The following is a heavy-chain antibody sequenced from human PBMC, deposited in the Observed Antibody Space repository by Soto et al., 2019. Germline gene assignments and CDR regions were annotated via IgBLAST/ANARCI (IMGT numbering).Heavy chain of an antibody. D-gene: IGHD3-22*01. CDR2: IYYSGST. Sequence: PSETLSLTCTVSGGSLSSYYWSWIRRPPGMGLEWIGYIYYSGSTNYNPSLKSRVTISVDTSKNQFSLKLSSVTAADTAVYYCALRSMAVVPEYWGQGTLVTVSS. CDR3: ALRSMAVVPEY. J-gene: IGHJ4*02. CDR1: GGSLSSYY. V-gene: IGHV4-59*01.